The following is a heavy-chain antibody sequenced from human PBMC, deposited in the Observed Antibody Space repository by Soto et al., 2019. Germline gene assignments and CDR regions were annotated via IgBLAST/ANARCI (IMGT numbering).Heavy chain of an antibody. CDR3: ASQHYYDSSGYYVVY. CDR2: IYHSGST. V-gene: IGHV4-30-2*01. Sequence: NPSETMSLTCAVSGGSISSGGYSWNWIRQPPGKGLEWIGYIYHSGSTLYNPSLKSRVTISVDKSKNQFSLKLTSVTAADTAVYYCASQHYYDSSGYYVVYWGQGTLVTVSS. CDR1: GGSISSGGYS. D-gene: IGHD3-22*01. J-gene: IGHJ4*02.